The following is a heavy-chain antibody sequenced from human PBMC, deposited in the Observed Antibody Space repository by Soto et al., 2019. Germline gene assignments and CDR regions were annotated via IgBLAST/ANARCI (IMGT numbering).Heavy chain of an antibody. CDR3: ADTRDYVWGSYRYTAFDI. J-gene: IGHJ3*02. Sequence: SETLSLTCTVSGGSISSYYWGWIRQPPGTGLEWIGSIYYSGSTYYNPSLKSRVTISVDTSKNQFSLKLSSVTAADTAVYYCADTRDYVWGSYRYTAFDIWGQGTMVTVSS. V-gene: IGHV4-39*01. CDR1: GGSISSYY. CDR2: IYYSGST. D-gene: IGHD3-16*02.